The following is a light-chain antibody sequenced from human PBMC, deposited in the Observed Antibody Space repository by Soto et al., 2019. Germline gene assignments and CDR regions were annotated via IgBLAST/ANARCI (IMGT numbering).Light chain of an antibody. CDR1: QSISSW. CDR2: KAS. V-gene: IGKV1-5*03. Sequence: DSQMTQYPSTLSASVGDRVTITCRASQSISSWLAWYQQKPGKAPKLLISKASTLQSGVPPRFSGSGSGTEFTLTISSLQPDDFATYYCQQYESYPMTFGGGTKVES. J-gene: IGKJ4*01. CDR3: QQYESYPMT.